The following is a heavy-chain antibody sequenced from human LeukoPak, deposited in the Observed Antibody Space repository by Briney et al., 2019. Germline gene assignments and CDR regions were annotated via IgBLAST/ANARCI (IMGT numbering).Heavy chain of an antibody. Sequence: SETLSLTCTVSGGSISSYYWSWIRQPPGKGLEWIGYIYYSGSTNYNPSLKSRVTISVDTSKNQFSLKLSSVTAADTAVYYWARGGSWYYFFDYWGQGTLVTVSS. V-gene: IGHV4-59*01. CDR3: ARGGSWYYFFDY. CDR1: GGSISSYY. CDR2: IYYSGST. J-gene: IGHJ4*02. D-gene: IGHD6-13*01.